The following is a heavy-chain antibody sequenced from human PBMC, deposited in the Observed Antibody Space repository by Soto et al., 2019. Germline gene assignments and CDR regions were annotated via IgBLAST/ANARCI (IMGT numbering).Heavy chain of an antibody. CDR3: ARVPRTQLEDY. D-gene: IGHD2-2*01. J-gene: IGHJ4*02. Sequence: QVQLVESGGGVVQPGRSLRLSCAASGFTFSSYAMHWVRQAPGKGLEWVAVISYDGSNKYYADSVKGRFTISRDNSKNTLYLQMNSLRAEDTAVYYCARVPRTQLEDYWGQGTLVTVSS. CDR1: GFTFSSYA. V-gene: IGHV3-30-3*01. CDR2: ISYDGSNK.